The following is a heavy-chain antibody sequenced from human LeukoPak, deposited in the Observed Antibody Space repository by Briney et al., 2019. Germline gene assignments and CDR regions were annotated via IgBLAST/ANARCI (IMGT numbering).Heavy chain of an antibody. Sequence: SVKVSCKASGYTFTSYDISWVRQAPGQGLEWMGGIIPIFGTANYAQKFQGRVTITADESTSTAYMELSSLRSEDTAVYYCARAATLLAGAFDIWGQGTMVTVSS. CDR2: IIPIFGTA. J-gene: IGHJ3*02. CDR3: ARAATLLAGAFDI. V-gene: IGHV1-69*13. CDR1: GYTFTSYD. D-gene: IGHD5-24*01.